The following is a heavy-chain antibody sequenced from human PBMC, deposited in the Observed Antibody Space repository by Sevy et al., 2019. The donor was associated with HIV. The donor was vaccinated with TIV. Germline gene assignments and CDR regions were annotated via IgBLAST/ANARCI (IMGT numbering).Heavy chain of an antibody. V-gene: IGHV4-34*01. CDR3: ARGQLWLRGYFDY. J-gene: IGHJ4*02. Sequence: SETLSLTCAVYGGSFNGYYWSWIRQPPGKGLEWIGEINHSGSTNYNPSLKSRVTISVDTSKNQFSLKLSSVTAADTAVYYCARGQLWLRGYFDYWGQGTLVTVSS. CDR2: INHSGST. CDR1: GGSFNGYY. D-gene: IGHD5-18*01.